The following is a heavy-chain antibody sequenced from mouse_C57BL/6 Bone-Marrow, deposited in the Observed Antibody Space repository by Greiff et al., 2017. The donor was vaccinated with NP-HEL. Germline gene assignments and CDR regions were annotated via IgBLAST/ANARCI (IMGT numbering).Heavy chain of an antibody. Sequence: EVQLQESGGGLVKPGGSLKLSCAASGFTFSSYAMSWVRQTPEKRLEWVATISDGGSYTYYPDNVKGRFTISRDNAKNNLYLQMSHLKSEDTAMYYCARWGLPHYFDYWGQGTTLTVSS. J-gene: IGHJ2*01. CDR2: ISDGGSYT. CDR1: GFTFSSYA. CDR3: ARWGLPHYFDY. D-gene: IGHD2-2*01. V-gene: IGHV5-4*01.